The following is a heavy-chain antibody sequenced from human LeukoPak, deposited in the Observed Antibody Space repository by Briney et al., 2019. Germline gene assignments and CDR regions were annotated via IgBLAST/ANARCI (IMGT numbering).Heavy chain of an antibody. CDR3: GRHEYSYGCRD. CDR2: IYYSGSS. CDR1: GGSFSDYY. D-gene: IGHD5-18*01. V-gene: IGHV4-59*08. Sequence: SETLSLTCTVSGGSFSDYYWGWIRQPPGKGLEWIGYIYYSGSSSYNPSLKSRVTISVDTSNNQFSLKLSSVTAADTAVYYCGRHEYSYGCRDWGQGTLVTVSS. J-gene: IGHJ4*02.